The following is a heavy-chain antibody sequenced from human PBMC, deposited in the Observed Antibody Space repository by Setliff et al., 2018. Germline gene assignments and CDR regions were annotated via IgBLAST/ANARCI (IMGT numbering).Heavy chain of an antibody. D-gene: IGHD2-15*01. Sequence: ASVKVSCKASGYNFKTYAISWVRQAPGQGLEWMGFISLYDGHTNYAQNFQGRLTVTTDTSTSIAYMELSSLRFDDTAVYYCARGAPGRYCSGGSCSYFDYWGQGILVTVSS. J-gene: IGHJ4*02. V-gene: IGHV1-18*01. CDR1: GYNFKTYA. CDR3: ARGAPGRYCSGGSCSYFDY. CDR2: ISLYDGHT.